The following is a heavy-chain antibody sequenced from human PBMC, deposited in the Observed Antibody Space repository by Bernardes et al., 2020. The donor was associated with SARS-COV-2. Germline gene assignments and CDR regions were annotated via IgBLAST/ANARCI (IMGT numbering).Heavy chain of an antibody. V-gene: IGHV4-59*01. Sequence: SETLSLTCTVSGGSISSYYWSWIRQPPGKGLEWIGYIYYSGSTNYNPSLKSRVTISVDTSKNQFSLKLSSVTAADTAVYYCARGGGYGGNPPAPGDYYYGMDVWGQGTTVTVSS. CDR2: IYYSGST. CDR3: ARGGGYGGNPPAPGDYYYGMDV. D-gene: IGHD4-17*01. J-gene: IGHJ6*02. CDR1: GGSISSYY.